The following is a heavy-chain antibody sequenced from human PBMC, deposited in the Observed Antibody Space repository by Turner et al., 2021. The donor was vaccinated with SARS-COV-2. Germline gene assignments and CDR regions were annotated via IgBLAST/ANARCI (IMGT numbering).Heavy chain of an antibody. CDR1: GGSISSSSYY. J-gene: IGHJ4*02. Sequence: LQLQESGPGLVKPSETLSLPCTVSGGSISSSSYYWGWLRQPPGKGLEWIGYIYYSGSTYYNPSLKSRVTISVDTSKNQFSLKLSSVTAADTAVYYCARHSPELRGDYFDYWGQGTLVTVSS. CDR2: IYYSGST. V-gene: IGHV4-39*01. D-gene: IGHD1-26*01. CDR3: ARHSPELRGDYFDY.